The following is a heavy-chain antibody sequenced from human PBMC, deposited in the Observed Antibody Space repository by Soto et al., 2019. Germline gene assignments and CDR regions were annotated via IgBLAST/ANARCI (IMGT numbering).Heavy chain of an antibody. V-gene: IGHV1-46*01. J-gene: IGHJ5*01. CDR2: INPGGDST. CDR3: ASFVDQAMALGDAARSLDS. Sequence: MQSLRQYKEQGLEWMGIINPGGDSTSYAQKFQGRVTMTTDTSTSTVYMELSSLRSDDTAVYFCASFVDQAMALGDAARSLDSWG. D-gene: IGHD5-18*01.